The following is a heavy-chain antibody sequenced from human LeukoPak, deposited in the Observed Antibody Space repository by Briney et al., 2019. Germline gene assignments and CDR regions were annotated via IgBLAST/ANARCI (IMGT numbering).Heavy chain of an antibody. Sequence: SETLSLTCAVYGGSFSGYYWSWIRQPPGKGLEWIGEINHSGSTKYNPSLKSRVTISVDTSKNQFSLKLSSVTAADTAVYYCARGSEGYSYGPDYFDDWGQGTLVTVSS. D-gene: IGHD5-18*01. CDR1: GGSFSGYY. V-gene: IGHV4-34*01. CDR3: ARGSEGYSYGPDYFDD. J-gene: IGHJ4*02. CDR2: INHSGST.